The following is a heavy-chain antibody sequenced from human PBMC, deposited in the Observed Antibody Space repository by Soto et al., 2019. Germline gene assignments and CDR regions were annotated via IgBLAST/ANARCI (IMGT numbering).Heavy chain of an antibody. V-gene: IGHV1-2*02. CDR2: VNPNSGNT. CDR3: AGRGSYDFWSGYGNNYYGMDV. Sequence: AKGKVSCRASGYTFPGSYMHWVRQAPGQGLEWMGWVNPNSGNTKYSQKFQGRVTITRDTSASTAYMELSSLRSEDTAVYYCAGRGSYDFWSGYGNNYYGMDVWGQGTKVTVS. D-gene: IGHD3-3*01. J-gene: IGHJ6*02. CDR1: GYTFPGSY.